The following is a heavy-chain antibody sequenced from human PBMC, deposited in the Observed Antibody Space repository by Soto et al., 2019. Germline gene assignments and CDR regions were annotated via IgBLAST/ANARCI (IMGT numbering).Heavy chain of an antibody. J-gene: IGHJ5*02. CDR3: ARAPTSITMVRGVTRFDP. D-gene: IGHD3-10*01. CDR1: GGTFSSYT. V-gene: IGHV1-69*02. CDR2: IIPILGIA. Sequence: QVQLVQSGAEVKKPGSSVKVSCKASGGTFSSYTISWVRQAPGQGLEWMERIIPILGIANYAQKFQGRVTITADKSTSTAYMELSSLRSEDTAVYYCARAPTSITMVRGVTRFDPWGQGTLVTVSS.